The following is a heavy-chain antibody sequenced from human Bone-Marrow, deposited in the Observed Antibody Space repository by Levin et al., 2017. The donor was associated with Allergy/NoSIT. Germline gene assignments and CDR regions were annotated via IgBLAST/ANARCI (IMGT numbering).Heavy chain of an antibody. CDR1: GFTFSSYA. CDR2: ISASGDTT. J-gene: IGHJ4*02. CDR3: AKGPRHYVDSFDY. V-gene: IGHV3-23*01. D-gene: IGHD3-16*01. Sequence: GESLKISCVASGFTFSSYAMSWVRQAPAKGLEWVSAISASGDTTNYADSVKGRFTISRDNSKNTLYVQMNSLRAEDTAVYYCAKGPRHYVDSFDYWGQGALVTVSS.